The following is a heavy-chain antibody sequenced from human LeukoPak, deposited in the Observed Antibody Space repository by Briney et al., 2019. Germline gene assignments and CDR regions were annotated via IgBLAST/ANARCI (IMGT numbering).Heavy chain of an antibody. CDR1: GYTFTSYG. J-gene: IGHJ4*02. V-gene: IGHV1-18*04. CDR2: ISAYNGNT. CDR3: ARTYYDILTGYYPLGY. D-gene: IGHD3-9*01. Sequence: ASVKVSCKASGYTFTSYGISWVRQAPGQGLEWMGWISAYNGNTNYAQKLRGRVTMTTDTSTSTAYMELRSLRSDDTAVYYCARTYYDILTGYYPLGYWGQGTLVTVSS.